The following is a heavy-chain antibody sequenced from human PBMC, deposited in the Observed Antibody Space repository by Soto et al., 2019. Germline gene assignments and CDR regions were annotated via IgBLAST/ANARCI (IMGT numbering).Heavy chain of an antibody. D-gene: IGHD3-10*01. CDR3: ASQFGELLPVYYYYYGMDV. CDR2: IIPIFGTA. V-gene: IGHV1-69*01. CDR1: GGTFSSYA. Sequence: QVQLVQSGAEVKKPGSSVKVSCKASGGTFSSYAISWVRQAPGQGLEWMGGIIPIFGTANYAQKFQGRVTITADESTSTAYMELSSLRSEDTAVYYCASQFGELLPVYYYYYGMDVWGQGTTVTVSS. J-gene: IGHJ6*02.